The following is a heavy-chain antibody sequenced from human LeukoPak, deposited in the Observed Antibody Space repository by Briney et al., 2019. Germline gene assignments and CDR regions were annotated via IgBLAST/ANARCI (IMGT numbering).Heavy chain of an antibody. V-gene: IGHV3-30*02. D-gene: IGHD1-26*01. Sequence: GGSLRLSCAASGFTLSSYGMNWVRQAPGKGLEGVAFIRHDGSKKYYADSVKGRFTISRDNSKNTLYLQMNSLRSEDTAVYYCVRDYSGTAGLDIWSQGIRVTVS. CDR1: GFTLSSYG. CDR3: VRDYSGTAGLDI. CDR2: IRHDGSKK. J-gene: IGHJ3*02.